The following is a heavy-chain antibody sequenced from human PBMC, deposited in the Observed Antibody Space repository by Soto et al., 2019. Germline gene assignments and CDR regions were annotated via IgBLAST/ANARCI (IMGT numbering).Heavy chain of an antibody. CDR2: MSHSGGT. CDR3: ARVERGTATTVVDAFDI. Sequence: SETLSLTCAVYGGFVTSGSYYWSWIRQPPGKGLEWIGEMSHSGGTHFNPSLKSRVTISVDTSKNQFTLKMSSVTAADTALYYCARVERGTATTVVDAFDIWGQGTMVTVSS. CDR1: GGFVTSGSYY. V-gene: IGHV4-34*01. J-gene: IGHJ3*02. D-gene: IGHD1-1*01.